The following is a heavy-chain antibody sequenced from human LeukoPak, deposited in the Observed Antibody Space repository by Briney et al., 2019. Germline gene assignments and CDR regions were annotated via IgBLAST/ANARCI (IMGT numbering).Heavy chain of an antibody. Sequence: SVKVSCKASGGTFSSYAISWVRQAPGQGLEWMGRIIPIFGIANYAQKFQGRVTITADKSTSTAYMELSSLRSEDTAVYYCARDSTGQPWSSHLFDYWGQGTLVTVSS. CDR3: ARDSTGQPWSSHLFDY. CDR1: GGTFSSYA. J-gene: IGHJ4*02. V-gene: IGHV1-69*04. CDR2: IIPIFGIA. D-gene: IGHD5-18*01.